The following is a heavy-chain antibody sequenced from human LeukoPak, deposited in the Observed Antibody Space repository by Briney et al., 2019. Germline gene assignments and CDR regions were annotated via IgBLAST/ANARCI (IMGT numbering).Heavy chain of an antibody. CDR2: IYYSGST. J-gene: IGHJ4*02. Sequence: SETLSLTCTVSGGSISSSSYYWGWIRQPPGKGLEWIGSIYYSGSTYYNPSLKSRVTMSVDTSKNQFSLKLSSVTAADTAVYYCARDQRVGATNLDYWGQGTLVTVSS. D-gene: IGHD1-26*01. CDR3: ARDQRVGATNLDY. CDR1: GGSISSSSYY. V-gene: IGHV4-39*07.